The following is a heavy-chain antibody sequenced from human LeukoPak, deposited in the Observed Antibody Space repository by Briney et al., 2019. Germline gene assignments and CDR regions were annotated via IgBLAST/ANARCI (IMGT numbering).Heavy chain of an antibody. D-gene: IGHD5-12*01. J-gene: IGHJ4*02. Sequence: SETLSLTCAVYGGSFSGYYWSWIRQPPGKGLEWIGEINHSGSTNYNPSLKSRVTISVDTSKNQFSLKLSSVTAADTAVYYCASGLRSDYWGQGTLVTASS. CDR3: ASGLRSDY. CDR2: INHSGST. V-gene: IGHV4-34*01. CDR1: GGSFSGYY.